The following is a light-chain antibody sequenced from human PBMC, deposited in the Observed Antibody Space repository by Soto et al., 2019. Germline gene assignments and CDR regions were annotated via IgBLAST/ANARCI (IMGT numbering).Light chain of an antibody. J-gene: IGKJ5*01. Sequence: EIVLTQSPATLSLSPGERATLSCRASQSVSSYLAWYQQKPGQAPRLLIYDASNRATGIPARFSGSGSGTDFTLTISSLEPEDFAVYYCQQRSNWVFGQGTRLDIK. V-gene: IGKV3-11*01. CDR3: QQRSNWV. CDR1: QSVSSY. CDR2: DAS.